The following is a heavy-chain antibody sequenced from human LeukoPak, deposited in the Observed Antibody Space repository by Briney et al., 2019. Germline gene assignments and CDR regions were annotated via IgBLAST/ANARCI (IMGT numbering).Heavy chain of an antibody. CDR2: ISYDGSNK. CDR3: AKGNSGSYYGTTYFDY. CDR1: GFTFSSYG. Sequence: GGSLRLSCAASGFTFSSYGMLWVRQAPGKGVEGVAVISYDGSNKYYADSVKGRFTISRDNSKNTLYLQMNSLRAEDTAVYYCAKGNSGSYYGTTYFDYWGQGTLVTVSS. V-gene: IGHV3-30*18. D-gene: IGHD1-26*01. J-gene: IGHJ4*02.